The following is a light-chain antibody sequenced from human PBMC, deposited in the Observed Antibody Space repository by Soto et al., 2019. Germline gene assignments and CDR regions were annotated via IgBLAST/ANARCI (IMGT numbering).Light chain of an antibody. CDR1: QYIVNW. CDR3: QQYNSYS. CDR2: DAS. Sequence: DIQVTQSPPTLSASVGDRVTITCRTSQYIVNWLAWYQQKPGKAPKLLIYDASTLQSGVPSRFSGSGSGTEYTLTISSLQPDDFATYYCQQYNSYSFGQGTKVDI. J-gene: IGKJ1*01. V-gene: IGKV1-5*01.